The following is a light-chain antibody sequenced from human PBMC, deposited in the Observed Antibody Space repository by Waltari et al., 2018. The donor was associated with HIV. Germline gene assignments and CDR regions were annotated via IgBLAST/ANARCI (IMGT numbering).Light chain of an antibody. V-gene: IGKV1-33*01. CDR2: DVS. CDR3: QQYDNLPLT. CDR1: QDISNY. Sequence: EIQMTQSPSSLSASVGDRVTITCQASQDISNYLNWYQQKPGKAPNLLIYDVSTLETGVPSRFSGSGSGTDFTFTISSLQPEDIATYYCQQYDNLPLTFGQGTKLETK. J-gene: IGKJ2*01.